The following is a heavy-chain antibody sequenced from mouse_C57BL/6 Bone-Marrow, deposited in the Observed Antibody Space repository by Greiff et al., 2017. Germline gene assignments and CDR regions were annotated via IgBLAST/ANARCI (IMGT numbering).Heavy chain of an antibody. CDR3: VKGNYGNSGDYAMDY. CDR1: GYTFTSYW. D-gene: IGHD2-1*01. CDR2: INPSNGGT. Sequence: QVQLQQPGTELVKPGASVKLSCKASGYTFTSYWMHWVKQTPVQGLEWIGNINPSNGGTNYNEKFKSKATLTVDKSSSTAYMQLRSLPSEDSTVKYCVKGNYGNSGDYAMDYWGQGTTLTVSS. J-gene: IGHJ4*01. V-gene: IGHV1-53*01.